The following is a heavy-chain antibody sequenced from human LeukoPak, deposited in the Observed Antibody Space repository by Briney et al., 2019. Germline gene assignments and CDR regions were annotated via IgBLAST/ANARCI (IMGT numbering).Heavy chain of an antibody. Sequence: GGSLRLSCAASGFTFSTYGMHWVRQAPGKGLEWVAVISYDGSDKYHADSVKGRFAISRDNSKNTVYLQMNSLRAEDTAVYYCAILDFWSDFSAWGQGTLVTVSS. D-gene: IGHD3-3*01. CDR3: AILDFWSDFSA. V-gene: IGHV3-30*03. CDR1: GFTFSTYG. CDR2: ISYDGSDK. J-gene: IGHJ4*02.